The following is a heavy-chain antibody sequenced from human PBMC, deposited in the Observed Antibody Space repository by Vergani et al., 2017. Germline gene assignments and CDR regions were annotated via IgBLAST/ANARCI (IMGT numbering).Heavy chain of an antibody. V-gene: IGHV1-69*13. CDR1: GGTFSSYA. D-gene: IGHD3-22*01. Sequence: QVQLVQSGAEVKKPGSSVKVSCKASGGTFSSYALSWVRQAPGQGLEWMGRISPIFGTANYAQKFQGRVTITADESTSTAYMELSSLRSEDTAVYYCARARSYYYDSLDYWGQGTLVTVSS. CDR3: ARARSYYYDSLDY. CDR2: ISPIFGTA. J-gene: IGHJ4*02.